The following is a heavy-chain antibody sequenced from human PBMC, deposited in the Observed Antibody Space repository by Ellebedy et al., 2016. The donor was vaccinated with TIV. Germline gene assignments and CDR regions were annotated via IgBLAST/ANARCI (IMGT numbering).Heavy chain of an antibody. CDR2: IAYDGSNK. D-gene: IGHD6-6*01. CDR1: GFTFSSYA. V-gene: IGHV3-30-3*01. CDR3: AKDLSWEYSSSSFDY. Sequence: GGSLRLSXAASGFTFSSYAMHWVRQAPGKGLEWVAVIAYDGSNKYYADSVKGRFTISRDNAKNSLYLQMNSLRAEDTALYYCAKDLSWEYSSSSFDYWGQGTLVTVSS. J-gene: IGHJ4*02.